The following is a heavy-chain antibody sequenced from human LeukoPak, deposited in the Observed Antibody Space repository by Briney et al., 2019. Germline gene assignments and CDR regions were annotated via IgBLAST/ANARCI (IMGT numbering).Heavy chain of an antibody. Sequence: SETLSLTCTVSGGSISSYYWSWIRQPPGKGLEWIGYIYYSGSTNYNPSLKRRVTISLDASKNQFSLKLTSVTAADTAVYYCARRSSGWYRYDYWGQGTLVTVSS. V-gene: IGHV4-59*08. CDR2: IYYSGST. CDR3: ARRSSGWYRYDY. CDR1: GGSISSYY. D-gene: IGHD6-19*01. J-gene: IGHJ4*02.